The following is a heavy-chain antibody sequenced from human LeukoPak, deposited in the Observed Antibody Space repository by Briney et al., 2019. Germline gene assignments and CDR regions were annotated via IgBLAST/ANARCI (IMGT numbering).Heavy chain of an antibody. CDR2: ISGYNGNT. V-gene: IGHV1-18*01. CDR3: ARGPKSSSFAEGDY. Sequence: ASVKVSCKASGYTFTSYGISWVRQAPGQGLEWMGWISGYNGNTNYAQKFQGRVTMTTDTSTSTAYMELRSLRSDDTAVYYCARGPKSSSFAEGDYWGQGTLVTVSS. J-gene: IGHJ4*02. CDR1: GYTFTSYG. D-gene: IGHD6-6*01.